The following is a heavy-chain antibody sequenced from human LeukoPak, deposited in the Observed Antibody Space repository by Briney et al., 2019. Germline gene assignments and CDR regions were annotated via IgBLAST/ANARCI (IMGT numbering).Heavy chain of an antibody. CDR2: FDPEDGET. CDR3: ATARILAAAGFYFDY. V-gene: IGHV1-24*01. J-gene: IGHJ4*02. D-gene: IGHD6-13*01. CDR1: GYTLTELS. Sequence: ASVKVSCKVSGYTLTELSMHWVRQAPGEGLEWMGGFDPEDGETIYAQKFQGRVTMTEDTSTDTAYMELSSLRSEDTAVYYRATARILAAAGFYFDYWGQGTLVTVSS.